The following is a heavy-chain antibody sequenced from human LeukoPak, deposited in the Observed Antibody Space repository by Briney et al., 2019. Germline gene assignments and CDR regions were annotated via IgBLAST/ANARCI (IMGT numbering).Heavy chain of an antibody. CDR2: ISSSSNYI. CDR1: GFTFSSYS. J-gene: IGHJ6*03. CDR3: ASSYTVMSYYMDV. Sequence: PGGSLRLSCAASGFTFSSYSMNWVRQAPGKGLEWVSSISSSSNYIYYADSVKGRFTISRDNTKNSLYLQMNSLRAEDTAVYYCASSYTVMSYYMDVWGKGTTVTVSS. D-gene: IGHD4-17*01. V-gene: IGHV3-21*01.